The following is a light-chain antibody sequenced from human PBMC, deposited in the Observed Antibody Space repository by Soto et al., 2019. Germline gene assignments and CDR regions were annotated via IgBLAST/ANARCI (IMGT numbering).Light chain of an antibody. CDR1: QSISSY. V-gene: IGKV1-17*01. CDR3: QQRNSYPIT. J-gene: IGKJ5*01. CDR2: AAS. Sequence: DIQMTQSPSSLSASVGDRVTINCRASQSISSYLNWYQQKPGKAPKLLIYAASSLQSGVPSRFSGSGSGTEFTLTISSLQPEDFATYYCQQRNSYPITFGQGTRLEIK.